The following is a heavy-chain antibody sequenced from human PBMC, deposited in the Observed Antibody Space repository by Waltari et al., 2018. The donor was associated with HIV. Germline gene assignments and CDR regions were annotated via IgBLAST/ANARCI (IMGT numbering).Heavy chain of an antibody. V-gene: IGHV4-31*03. D-gene: IGHD2-2*01. CDR3: ARAHSYCSSTSCRPWYFDY. CDR2: IYYSGST. CDR1: GGSISRGGYY. J-gene: IGHJ4*02. Sequence: QVQLQESGPGLVKPSQTLSLTCTVSGGSISRGGYYWSWIRQPPGKALEWIGYIYYSGSTYYHPSLNSRVTISVDTSKSQFSLKLSSVTAADTAVYYCARAHSYCSSTSCRPWYFDYWGQGTLVTVSS.